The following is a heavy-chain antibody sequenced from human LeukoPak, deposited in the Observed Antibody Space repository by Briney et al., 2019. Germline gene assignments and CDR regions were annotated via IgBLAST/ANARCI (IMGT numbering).Heavy chain of an antibody. CDR2: MNPNRGNT. J-gene: IGHJ4*02. Sequence: ASVKVSCKASGYTFTSYDINWVRQATGQGLEWMGWMNPNRGNTGYAQKFQGRVTMTRNTSISTAYMELSSLRSEDTAVYYCASLAGVTYGFDYWGQGTLVTVSS. D-gene: IGHD2-21*02. CDR1: GYTFTSYD. V-gene: IGHV1-8*01. CDR3: ASLAGVTYGFDY.